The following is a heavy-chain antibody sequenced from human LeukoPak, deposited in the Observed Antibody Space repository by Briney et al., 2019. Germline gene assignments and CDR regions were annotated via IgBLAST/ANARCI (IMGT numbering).Heavy chain of an antibody. CDR3: AREIGRQTDDILTGYYYYFDY. CDR2: IYTSGST. CDR1: GGSISSYY. J-gene: IGHJ4*02. D-gene: IGHD3-9*01. V-gene: IGHV4-4*07. Sequence: SETLSLTCTVSGGSISSYYWSWIRQPAGKGLEWIGRIYTSGSTNYNPSLKSRVTMSVDTSKNQFSLKLSSVTAADTAVYYCAREIGRQTDDILTGYYYYFDYWGQGTLVTVSS.